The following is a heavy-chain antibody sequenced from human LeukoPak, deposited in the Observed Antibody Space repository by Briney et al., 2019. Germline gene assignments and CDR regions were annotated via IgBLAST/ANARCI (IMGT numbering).Heavy chain of an antibody. CDR1: GGSISSSSYY. V-gene: IGHV4-39*01. CDR2: IYYSGST. D-gene: IGHD3-16*01. Sequence: PSETLSLTCTVSGGSISSSSYYWGWIRQPPGKGLEWIGSIYYSGSTYYNPSLKSRVTISVDTSKNQFSLKLSSVTAADTAVYYCARQSFRGGDERGLLDYWGQGTLVTVSS. J-gene: IGHJ4*02. CDR3: ARQSFRGGDERGLLDY.